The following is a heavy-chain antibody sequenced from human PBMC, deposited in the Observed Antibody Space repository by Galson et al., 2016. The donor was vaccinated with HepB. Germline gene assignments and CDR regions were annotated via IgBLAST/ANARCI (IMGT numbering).Heavy chain of an antibody. V-gene: IGHV1-46*01. D-gene: IGHD3-16*01. CDR2: INPRGGSA. J-gene: IGHJ4*02. CDR1: GYIFTSYY. Sequence: SVKVSCKASGYIFTSYYIHWVRQAPGQGLEWMGIINPRGGSANYPPKFQGRVTMTSDTSTSTVYMELSSLKSEDTAVYYCAKDQEGPWGYWGQGTRVTVSS. CDR3: AKDQEGPWGY.